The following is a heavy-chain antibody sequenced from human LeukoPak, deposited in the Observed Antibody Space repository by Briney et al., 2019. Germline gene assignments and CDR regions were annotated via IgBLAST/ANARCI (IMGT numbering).Heavy chain of an antibody. CDR3: ARRGYSSAFDY. CDR1: GGTFSSYA. J-gene: IGHJ4*02. Sequence: SVKVSCKASGGTFSSYAISWVRQAPGQGLEWMGRIIPIFGIANYAQKFQGRVTITADKSTSTAYMELSSLRSEDTAVYYCARRGYSSAFDYWGQGTLVTVSS. D-gene: IGHD5-18*01. CDR2: IIPIFGIA. V-gene: IGHV1-69*04.